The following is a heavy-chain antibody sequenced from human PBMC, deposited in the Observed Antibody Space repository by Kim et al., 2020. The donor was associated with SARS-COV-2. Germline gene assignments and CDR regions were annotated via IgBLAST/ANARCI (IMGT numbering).Heavy chain of an antibody. D-gene: IGHD2-15*01. J-gene: IGHJ4*02. CDR3: ARGYCSGGTCYGGGFDY. CDR2: MNQDGTER. V-gene: IGHV3-7*04. Sequence: GGSLRLSCAASDFTFSRYWMSWVRQAPGKGLEWVANMNQDGTERYYVDSVKGRFTISRDNARNSLYLQMSSLRAEDTALYFCARGYCSGGTCYGGGFDYWGQGTLVTVSS. CDR1: DFTFSRYW.